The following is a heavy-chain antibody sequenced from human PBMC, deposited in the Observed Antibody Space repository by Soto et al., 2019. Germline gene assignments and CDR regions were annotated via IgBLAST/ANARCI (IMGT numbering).Heavy chain of an antibody. CDR3: ARDSGYCSGGSCYTRNMDV. V-gene: IGHV3-7*01. J-gene: IGHJ6*03. CDR2: IKQDGSEK. D-gene: IGHD2-15*01. CDR1: GFTFSSYW. Sequence: GGSLRLSCAASGFTFSSYWMSWVRQAPGKGLEWVANIKQDGSEKYYVDSVKGRFTISRDNAKNSLYLQMNSLRAEDTAVYYCARDSGYCSGGSCYTRNMDVWGKGTTVTVSS.